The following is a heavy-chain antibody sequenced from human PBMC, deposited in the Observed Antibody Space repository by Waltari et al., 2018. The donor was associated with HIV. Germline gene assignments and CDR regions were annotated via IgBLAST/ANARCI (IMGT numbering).Heavy chain of an antibody. CDR1: GFTFSSYS. CDR3: ARGGGNYYDSSGYFDY. V-gene: IGHV3-48*02. D-gene: IGHD3-22*01. Sequence: EVQLVESGGGLVQPGGSLRLSCAASGFTFSSYSMNWVRQAPGKGLEWVSYISSSSSTIYYADSGKGRFTIARDNAKNSLYLQMNSRRDEDTAVYYCARGGGNYYDSSGYFDYWGQGTLVTVSS. CDR2: ISSSSSTI. J-gene: IGHJ4*02.